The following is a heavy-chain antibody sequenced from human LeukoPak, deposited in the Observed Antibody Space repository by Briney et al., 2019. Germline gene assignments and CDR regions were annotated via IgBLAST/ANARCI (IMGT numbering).Heavy chain of an antibody. CDR3: ARVTGTGGAFDI. CDR2: ISAYNGNT. Sequence: ASVKVSCKASGYTFTSYGISWVRQAPGQGLEWMGWISAYNGNTNYAQKLQGRVTITADKSTSTAYMELSSLRSEDTAVYYCARVTGTGGAFDIWGQGTMVTVSS. V-gene: IGHV1-18*01. J-gene: IGHJ3*02. CDR1: GYTFTSYG. D-gene: IGHD1-7*01.